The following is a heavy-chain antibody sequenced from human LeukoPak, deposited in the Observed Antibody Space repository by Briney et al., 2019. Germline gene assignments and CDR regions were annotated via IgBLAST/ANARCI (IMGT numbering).Heavy chain of an antibody. J-gene: IGHJ5*01. CDR2: ISFDGSNK. Sequence: PGGSLRLSCAASGFTCSSDGMHWVRQAPGKGLEWVAVISFDGSNKYCSDSVKGRFTISRDNSKNTLYLQMNSLRAEDTAVYYCAKDPIPGSIAAAVTGWFDYWGRGTLVTVSS. V-gene: IGHV3-30*18. CDR1: GFTCSSDG. CDR3: AKDPIPGSIAAAVTGWFDY. D-gene: IGHD6-13*01.